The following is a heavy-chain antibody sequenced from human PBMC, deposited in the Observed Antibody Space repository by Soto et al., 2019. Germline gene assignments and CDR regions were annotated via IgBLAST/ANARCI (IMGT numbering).Heavy chain of an antibody. CDR1: GYTFTGYY. J-gene: IGHJ3*02. V-gene: IGHV1-2*04. D-gene: IGHD3-9*01. CDR2: INDNSGDT. Sequence: ASVKVSCKASGYTFTGYYMHWVRQAPGQGLEWMGWINDNSGDTNYAQKFQGCVTMTRDTSISTAYMELSRLRSDDTAVYYCAREGYDILTGYPSGAFDIWGQGTMVTVSS. CDR3: AREGYDILTGYPSGAFDI.